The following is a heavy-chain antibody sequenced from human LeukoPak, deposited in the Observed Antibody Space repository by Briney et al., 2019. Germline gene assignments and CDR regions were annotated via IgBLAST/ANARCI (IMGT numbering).Heavy chain of an antibody. CDR1: GFTFSNAW. CDR2: IKSKTDGGTT. J-gene: IGHJ4*02. V-gene: IGHV3-15*01. D-gene: IGHD3-22*01. Sequence: GGSLRLSCAASGFTFSNAWMSWVRQAPGKGLEWVGRIKSKTDGGTTDYAAPVKGRFTISRDDSKNTLCLQMNSLKTEDTAVYYCTTDRYYDAAYTTWGQGTLVTVSS. CDR3: TTDRYYDAAYTT.